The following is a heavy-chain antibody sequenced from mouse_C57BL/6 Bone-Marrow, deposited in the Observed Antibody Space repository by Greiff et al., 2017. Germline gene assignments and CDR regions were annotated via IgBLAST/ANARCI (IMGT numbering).Heavy chain of an antibody. Sequence: QVQLQQPGAELVKPGASVKLSCKASGYTFTSYWMHWVKQRPGQGLEWIGMIHPNSGSTNYNEKFTSKATLTVDKSSSTAYMQLSSLTSEDSAVYYWARTLWYAMDYWGQGTSVTVSS. CDR3: ARTLWYAMDY. V-gene: IGHV1-64*01. D-gene: IGHD1-1*02. CDR1: GYTFTSYW. CDR2: IHPNSGST. J-gene: IGHJ4*01.